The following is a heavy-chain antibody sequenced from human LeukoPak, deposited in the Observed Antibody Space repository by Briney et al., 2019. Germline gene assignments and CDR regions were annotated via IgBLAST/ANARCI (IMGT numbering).Heavy chain of an antibody. V-gene: IGHV1-46*01. Sequence: ASVKVSCKASGYTFTNYYMHWVRQAPGQGGEGMGMMNPSGGSTNYTQKFQGRVTMTRDTSTSTVYMELSSLGSEDTAVYYCARQAESKGGFYYYYYMDVWGKGTTVTVSS. CDR2: MNPSGGST. D-gene: IGHD3-16*01. J-gene: IGHJ6*03. CDR1: GYTFTNYY. CDR3: ARQAESKGGFYYYYYMDV.